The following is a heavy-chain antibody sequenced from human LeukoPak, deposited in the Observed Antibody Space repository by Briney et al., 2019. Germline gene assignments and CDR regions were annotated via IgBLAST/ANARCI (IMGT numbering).Heavy chain of an antibody. V-gene: IGHV1-69*01. D-gene: IGHD5-12*01. CDR3: ARDPGVATRAFDI. Sequence: GSSVKVSCKASGGTLSSYAISWVRQAPGQGLEWMGGIIPIFGTANHAQKFQGRVTITADESTSTAYMELSSLRSEDTAVYYCARDPGVATRAFDIWGQGTMVTVSS. CDR1: GGTLSSYA. CDR2: IIPIFGTA. J-gene: IGHJ3*02.